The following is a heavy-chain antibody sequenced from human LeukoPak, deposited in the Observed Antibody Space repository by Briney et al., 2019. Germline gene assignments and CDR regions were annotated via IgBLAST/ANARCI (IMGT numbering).Heavy chain of an antibody. CDR3: ARFGIRGCISNTKCYTSFFYYGMDV. CDR1: GYSFLDYW. Sequence: GGSLKISCKGSGYSFLDYWIGRVRQMPGKGRELMGLIFPHDSDIKYSPSFQGQVTISVDKSISSAYVQWGSLKASDTAMYYCARFGIRGCISNTKCYTSFFYYGMDVWGQGTTVTVSS. D-gene: IGHD2-2*02. V-gene: IGHV5-51*01. J-gene: IGHJ6*02. CDR2: IFPHDSDI.